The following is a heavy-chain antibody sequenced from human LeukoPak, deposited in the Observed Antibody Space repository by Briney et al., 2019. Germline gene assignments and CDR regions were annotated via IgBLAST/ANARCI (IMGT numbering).Heavy chain of an antibody. J-gene: IGHJ3*02. D-gene: IGHD6-19*01. CDR2: IRYDGSNK. CDR1: GFTFSSYG. CDR3: ARGSRMEWQWLARGDDAFDI. V-gene: IGHV3-30*02. Sequence: GGSLRLSCAASGFTFSSYGMHWVRQAPGKGLEWVAFIRYDGSNKYYADSVKGRFTISRDNSKNTLYLQMNSLRAEDMAVYYCARGSRMEWQWLARGDDAFDIWGQGTMVTVSS.